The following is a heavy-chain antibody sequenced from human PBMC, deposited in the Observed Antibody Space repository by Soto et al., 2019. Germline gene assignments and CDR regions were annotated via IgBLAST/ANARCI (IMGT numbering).Heavy chain of an antibody. Sequence: GGSLRLSCAASGFTFSSYAMHWVRQAPGKGLEYVSAISSNGGSTYYANSVKGRFTISRDNSKNTLYLQMGSLRAENMAVYYCARLAIAGGLDYWGQGTLVTVSS. CDR2: ISSNGGST. J-gene: IGHJ4*02. D-gene: IGHD6-13*01. V-gene: IGHV3-64*01. CDR3: ARLAIAGGLDY. CDR1: GFTFSSYA.